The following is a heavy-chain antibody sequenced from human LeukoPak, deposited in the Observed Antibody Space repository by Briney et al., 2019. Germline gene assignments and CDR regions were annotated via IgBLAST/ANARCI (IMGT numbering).Heavy chain of an antibody. CDR3: ARAGRYSYDSSGYYYDAFDI. CDR1: GFTFSSYS. D-gene: IGHD3-22*01. J-gene: IGHJ3*02. CDR2: ISGSSNTI. V-gene: IGHV3-48*01. Sequence: PGGSLRLSCAASGFTFSSYSMNWVRQAPGKGLEWVSYISGSSNTIYYADSVKGRFTISRDNAKNSLYLQMNSLRAEDTAVYYCARAGRYSYDSSGYYYDAFDIWGQGTMVTVSS.